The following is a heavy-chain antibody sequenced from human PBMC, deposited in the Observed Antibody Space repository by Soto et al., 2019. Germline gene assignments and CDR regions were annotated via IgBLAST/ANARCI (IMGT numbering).Heavy chain of an antibody. Sequence: SETLSLTCTVSGGSISSHYWSWIRQSPGKGMEWIGNIDYSGSTNYNPSLKSRVTISVDTSKKQFSLKLRSVTGADTAVYYCARSRIPPRYSYGSPAGMDVWGQGTTVTVSS. CDR3: ARSRIPPRYSYGSPAGMDV. CDR2: IDYSGST. J-gene: IGHJ6*02. D-gene: IGHD5-18*01. V-gene: IGHV4-59*11. CDR1: GGSISSHY.